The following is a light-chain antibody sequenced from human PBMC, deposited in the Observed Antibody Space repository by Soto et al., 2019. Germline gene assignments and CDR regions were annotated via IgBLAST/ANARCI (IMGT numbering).Light chain of an antibody. J-gene: IGKJ2*01. CDR1: QSVSSD. Sequence: EIVMTQSPATLSVSPGERATLSCRASQSVSSDLAWYQQKPGQAPRLLIYGASTRATGIPARFSGSGSGTEFTLTIGSPQSEYCAVYYCHQYNRWPYTFGQGTKLEIK. CDR3: HQYNRWPYT. V-gene: IGKV3-15*01. CDR2: GAS.